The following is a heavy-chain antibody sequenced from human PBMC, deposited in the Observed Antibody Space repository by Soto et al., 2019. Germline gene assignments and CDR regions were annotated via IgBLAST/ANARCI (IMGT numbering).Heavy chain of an antibody. CDR2: ISFDGSNE. CDR1: EFTFSSYA. V-gene: IGHV3-30-3*01. J-gene: IGHJ6*02. Sequence: QLVESGGRGVQPGRSLRLSCAASEFTFSSYAMHWVRQAPGRGLEWVALISFDGSNEYYADSVKGRFIISRDNSKNMVYLQMHSLSPDDTADYYFARPIPRWSYHYGMDVWGQGTTVTVSS. CDR3: ARPIPRWSYHYGMDV. D-gene: IGHD2-15*01.